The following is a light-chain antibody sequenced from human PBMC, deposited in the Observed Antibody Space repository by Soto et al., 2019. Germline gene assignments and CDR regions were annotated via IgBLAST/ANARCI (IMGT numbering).Light chain of an antibody. CDR2: GAS. Sequence: EIVLTQSPGTLPLSPGERATLSCRASQSVSSSYVAWYQQKPGQAPRLLIYGASSRATGIPDRFSGSGSGTDFTLTISRLEPEDFAVYHCQQYGSLPYTLGQGTKVDIK. CDR1: QSVSSSY. V-gene: IGKV3-20*01. J-gene: IGKJ2*01. CDR3: QQYGSLPYT.